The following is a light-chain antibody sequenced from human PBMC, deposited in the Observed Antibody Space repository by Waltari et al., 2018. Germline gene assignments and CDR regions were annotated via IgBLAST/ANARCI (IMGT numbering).Light chain of an antibody. V-gene: IGKV3-20*01. CDR1: QSVISTY. J-gene: IGKJ4*01. CDR2: GAS. CDR3: QQYGNSPS. Sequence: EIVLTQSPGTLSLSPGERVTLSCRASQSVISTYLAWYQQQPGQTPKLLIYGASSRAPGIPDRFSGSGSRTDFTLTISRLEPGDFAVYYCQQYGNSPSFGGGTKVEIK.